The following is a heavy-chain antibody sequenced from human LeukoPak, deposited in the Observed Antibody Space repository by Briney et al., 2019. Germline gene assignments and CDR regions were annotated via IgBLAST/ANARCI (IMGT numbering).Heavy chain of an antibody. V-gene: IGHV4-39*01. D-gene: IGHD4-23*01. J-gene: IGHJ1*01. CDR3: ARRGDGYGGMTARYFQH. CDR1: GDSVSSSNYY. CDR2: LYYDGRT. Sequence: PSETLSLTCTVFGDSVSSSNYYWAWFRQPPGKGLDWIGSLYYDGRTYYSPSLESRVTVSVDTSKNQFALKLTSVTAADTAVYYCARRGDGYGGMTARYFQHWGQGTLVTVSS.